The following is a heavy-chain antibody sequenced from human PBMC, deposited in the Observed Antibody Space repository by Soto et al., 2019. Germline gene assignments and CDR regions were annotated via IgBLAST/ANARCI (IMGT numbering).Heavy chain of an antibody. D-gene: IGHD3-22*01. CDR1: GGTFSSYA. Sequence: ASVKVSCKASGGTFSSYAISWVRQAPGQGLEWMGGIIPIFGTANYAQKFQGRVTITADESTSTAYMELSSLRSEDTAVYYCARELSRYYYDSSGYYRGGPDAFDIWGQGTMVTVSS. J-gene: IGHJ3*02. CDR3: ARELSRYYYDSSGYYRGGPDAFDI. CDR2: IIPIFGTA. V-gene: IGHV1-69*13.